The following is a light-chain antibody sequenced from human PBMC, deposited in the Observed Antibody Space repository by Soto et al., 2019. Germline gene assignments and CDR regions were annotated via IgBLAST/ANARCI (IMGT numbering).Light chain of an antibody. CDR1: QSVSNNY. CDR2: DAS. V-gene: IGKV3-11*01. J-gene: IGKJ5*01. Sequence: EIVLTQSPSTLALSPGESATLSCRASQSVSNNYLACYQQKPGQAPRLLIYDASNRATGIPARFSGSGSGTDFTLTISSLEPEDFAVYYCQQRSSWPITFGQGTRLEIK. CDR3: QQRSSWPIT.